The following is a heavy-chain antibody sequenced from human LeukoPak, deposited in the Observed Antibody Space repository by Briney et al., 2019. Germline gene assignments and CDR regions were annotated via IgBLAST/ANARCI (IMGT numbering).Heavy chain of an antibody. CDR2: ISSSGSTI. CDR3: ASSGWYVAFGDYFDY. Sequence: GGSLRLSCAASGFTFSSYEMNWVRQAPGKGLEWVSYISSSGSTIYYADSVKGRFTSSRDNAKNSLYLQMNSLRAEDTAVYYCASSGWYVAFGDYFDYWGQGTLVTVSS. CDR1: GFTFSSYE. D-gene: IGHD6-19*01. V-gene: IGHV3-48*03. J-gene: IGHJ4*02.